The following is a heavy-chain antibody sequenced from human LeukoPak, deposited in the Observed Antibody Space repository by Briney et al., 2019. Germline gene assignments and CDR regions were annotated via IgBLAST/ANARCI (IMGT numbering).Heavy chain of an antibody. CDR1: GGYLSSYY. CDR3: ARDSMVRGVITTRWFDP. CDR2: IHSSGST. J-gene: IGHJ5*02. D-gene: IGHD3-10*01. V-gene: IGHV4-59*12. Sequence: SETLSLTCSVSGGYLSSYYWSWIRQPPGKGLEWIGSIHSSGSTYYNPSLKSRVTISVDTSKNQFSLKLTSMTAADTAVYYCARDSMVRGVITTRWFDPWGQGTLVTVSS.